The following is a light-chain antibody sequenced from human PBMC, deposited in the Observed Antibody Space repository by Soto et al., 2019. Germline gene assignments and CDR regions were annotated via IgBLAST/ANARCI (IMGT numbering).Light chain of an antibody. CDR1: PCVRSK. V-gene: IGKV3-15*01. CDR3: QQYNVCPLT. J-gene: IGKJ4*01. CDR2: FAS. Sequence: EIVMTQSPATLSVSPGGRAPPSCMATPCVRSKLAWYQRQPGQTPKLLIYFASTRATGIPARFSGSGSGPEFTLTISSVQSDDFSVYYCQQYNVCPLTCGGGTKVEFK.